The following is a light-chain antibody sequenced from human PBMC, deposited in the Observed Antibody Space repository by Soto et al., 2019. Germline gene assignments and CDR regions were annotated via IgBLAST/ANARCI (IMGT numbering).Light chain of an antibody. J-gene: IGKJ1*01. CDR3: QQCDGTSRT. Sequence: VLTQSPGTLSVSPGERATLSCRASQSVGGNNLAWYQQKPGRPPRLLIYGESSRTSGVPDRFSGSGSGTNFTLTINRLEPEDFAVYYCQQCDGTSRTFGQGTKVDIK. CDR1: QSVGGNN. CDR2: GES. V-gene: IGKV3-20*01.